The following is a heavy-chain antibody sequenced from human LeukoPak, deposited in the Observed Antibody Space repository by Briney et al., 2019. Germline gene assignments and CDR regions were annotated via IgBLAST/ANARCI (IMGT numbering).Heavy chain of an antibody. J-gene: IGHJ4*02. Sequence: ASVTVSCKTSGYTFTRYHIHWVRQAPRQGLEWMGVINPSGGSTTYAQNFQGRVTMTRDTSTITVCMELSSLRSDDTAVYYCAREAIFGVVREYYFDYWGQGTLVTVS. D-gene: IGHD3-3*01. CDR3: AREAIFGVVREYYFDY. CDR1: GYTFTRYH. V-gene: IGHV1-46*01. CDR2: INPSGGST.